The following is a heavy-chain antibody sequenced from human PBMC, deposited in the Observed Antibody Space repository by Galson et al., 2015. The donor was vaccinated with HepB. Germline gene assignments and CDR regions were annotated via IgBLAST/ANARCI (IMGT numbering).Heavy chain of an antibody. CDR2: ISSSSDYK. V-gene: IGHV3-21*01. Sequence: SLRLSCAGSGFSFSSYRMDWVRQAPGKGLEWLSSISSSSDYKYYADSVKGRFTISRDNAKNSLYLQMNSLRAEDTALYYCARASYYDSSGHFDNWGQGTLVTVSS. D-gene: IGHD3-22*01. J-gene: IGHJ4*02. CDR1: GFSFSSYR. CDR3: ARASYYDSSGHFDN.